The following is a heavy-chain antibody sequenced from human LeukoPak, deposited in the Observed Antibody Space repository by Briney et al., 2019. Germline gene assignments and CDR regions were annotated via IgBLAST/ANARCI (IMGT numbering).Heavy chain of an antibody. CDR2: INPNSGGT. Sequence: ASVKVSCKASGYTFTGYYMHWVRQAPGQGLEWMGWINPNSGGTNYAQKFQGRVTMTRDTSISTAYMELSRLRSDDTAVYYCARDRVVVVPTATRSSHYYYYGMDVWGQGTTVTVSS. CDR3: ARDRVVVVPTATRSSHYYYYGMDV. V-gene: IGHV1-2*02. J-gene: IGHJ6*02. CDR1: GYTFTGYY. D-gene: IGHD2-2*01.